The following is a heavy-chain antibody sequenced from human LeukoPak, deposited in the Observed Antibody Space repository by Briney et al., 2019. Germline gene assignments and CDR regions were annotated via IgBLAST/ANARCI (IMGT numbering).Heavy chain of an antibody. CDR3: ATDPPVLYYYDSSGYTR. CDR2: FDPEDGET. D-gene: IGHD3-22*01. CDR1: GHTLTELS. Sequence: GASVEVSCKVSGHTLTELSMHWVRQAPGKGLEWMGGFDPEDGETIYAQKFQGRVTMTEDTSTDTAYMELSSLRSEDTAVYYCATDPPVLYYYDSSGYTRWGQGTLVTVSS. V-gene: IGHV1-24*01. J-gene: IGHJ4*02.